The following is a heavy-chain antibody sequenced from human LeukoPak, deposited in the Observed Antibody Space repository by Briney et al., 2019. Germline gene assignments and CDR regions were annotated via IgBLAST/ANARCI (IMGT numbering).Heavy chain of an antibody. J-gene: IGHJ6*02. Sequence: GGSLRLSCAASGYTFSSYSRNWVRKARGKGLEWVSSISSSSSYIYYADSVKGRFTISRDNAKNSLYLQMNSLRAEDTAVYYCARAFGYSYGPHGMDVWGQGTTVTVSS. CDR2: ISSSSSYI. CDR1: GYTFSSYS. D-gene: IGHD5-18*01. CDR3: ARAFGYSYGPHGMDV. V-gene: IGHV3-21*01.